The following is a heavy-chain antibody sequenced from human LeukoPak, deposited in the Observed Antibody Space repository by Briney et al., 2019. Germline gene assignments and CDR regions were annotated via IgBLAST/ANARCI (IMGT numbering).Heavy chain of an antibody. D-gene: IGHD6-19*01. CDR3: ARSRFPSVAGLSTFFDM. Sequence: GGSLRLSCAASGFTFSTYPMHWVRQAPGKGLGWVAVISLDGINKNYADSVKGRFTISRDNSKNTLYLEMNSLRAEDTAVYFCARSRFPSVAGLSTFFDMWGQGTMVTVSS. J-gene: IGHJ3*02. CDR1: GFTFSTYP. CDR2: ISLDGINK. V-gene: IGHV3-30*04.